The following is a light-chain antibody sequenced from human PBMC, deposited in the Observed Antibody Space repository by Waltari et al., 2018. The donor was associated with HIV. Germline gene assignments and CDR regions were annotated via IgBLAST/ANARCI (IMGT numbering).Light chain of an antibody. CDR2: GAS. J-gene: IGKJ5*01. CDR3: QQYHGTPFT. V-gene: IGKV3-20*01. CDR1: DVGSDNY. Sequence: DIVLTPPPGTLSLSPGESATLTCRARDVGSDNYLVWYQQIPGQAPRLLIYGASSRATGIPDRFSGSGSGTDFTLTISRLGPEDFAVYYCQQYHGTPFTFGQGTRLEIK.